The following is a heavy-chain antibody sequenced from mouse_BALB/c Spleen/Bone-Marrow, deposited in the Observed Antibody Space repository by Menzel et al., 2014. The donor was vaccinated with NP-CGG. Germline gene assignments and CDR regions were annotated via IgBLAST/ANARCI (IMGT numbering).Heavy chain of an antibody. J-gene: IGHJ1*01. CDR1: GYSFTSYW. V-gene: IGHV1-5*01. D-gene: IGHD4-1*01. Sequence: EVQRVESGTVLARPGASVKMSCEASGYSFTSYWMHWVKQRPGQGLEWIGAIYPGNSDTSYNQKFKGKAKLTAVTSASTAYMELRSLTHEDAAVYCCLGWSFDVWGAGTTVTVSS. CDR3: LGWSFDV. CDR2: IYPGNSDT.